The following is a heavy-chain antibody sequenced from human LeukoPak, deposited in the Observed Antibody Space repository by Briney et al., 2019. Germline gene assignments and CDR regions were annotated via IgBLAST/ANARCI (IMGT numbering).Heavy chain of an antibody. D-gene: IGHD2-21*02. Sequence: SETLSLTCTVSGGSISSYYWSWIRQPPGKGLEWIGYIYTSGSTNYNPSLKSRVTISVDTSKNQFSLKLSSVTAADTAVYYCAGGDPYYFDYWGQGTLVTVSS. J-gene: IGHJ4*02. CDR2: IYTSGST. CDR1: GGSISSYY. V-gene: IGHV4-4*09. CDR3: AGGDPYYFDY.